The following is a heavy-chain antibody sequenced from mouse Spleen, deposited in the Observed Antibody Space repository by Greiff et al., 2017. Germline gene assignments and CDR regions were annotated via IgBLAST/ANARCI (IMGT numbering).Heavy chain of an antibody. CDR2: ISNGGGST. CDR3: ASLYYDYDRFYAMDY. D-gene: IGHD2-4*01. Sequence: EVKLVESGGGLVQPGGSLKLSCAASGFTFSDYYMYWVRQTPEKRLEWVAYISNGGGSTYYPDTVKGRFTISRDNAKNTLYLQMSRLKSEDTAMYYCASLYYDYDRFYAMDYWGQGTSVTVSS. V-gene: IGHV5-12*01. J-gene: IGHJ4*01. CDR1: GFTFSDYY.